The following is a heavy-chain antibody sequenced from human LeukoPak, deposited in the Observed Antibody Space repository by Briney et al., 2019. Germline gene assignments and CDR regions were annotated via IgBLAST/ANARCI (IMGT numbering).Heavy chain of an antibody. Sequence: ASVKFSCQTSGYTFTGYYMHWVRQAPGQGLEWMGRIDPKSGGTKYAQRFQGRVTTTSDTSINTAYMELSRLTSDDTAVYYCARDSRVSGDYWGQGTLVTVSS. V-gene: IGHV1-2*06. J-gene: IGHJ4*02. CDR2: IDPKSGGT. CDR3: ARDSRVSGDY. CDR1: GYTFTGYY. D-gene: IGHD2/OR15-2a*01.